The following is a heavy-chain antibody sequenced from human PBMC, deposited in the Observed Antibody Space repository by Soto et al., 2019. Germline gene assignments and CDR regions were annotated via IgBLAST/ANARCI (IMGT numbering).Heavy chain of an antibody. CDR3: AREGGRYCSSTSCPPGGY. D-gene: IGHD2-2*01. V-gene: IGHV3-21*01. Sequence: EVQLVESGGGLVKPGGSLRLSCAASGFTFSSYSMNWVRQAPGKGLEWVSSISSSSSYIYYADSVKGRFTLSRDNAKNSLYLQMNRLRAEDTAMYYCAREGGRYCSSTSCPPGGYWGQGTLVTVSS. J-gene: IGHJ4*02. CDR2: ISSSSSYI. CDR1: GFTFSSYS.